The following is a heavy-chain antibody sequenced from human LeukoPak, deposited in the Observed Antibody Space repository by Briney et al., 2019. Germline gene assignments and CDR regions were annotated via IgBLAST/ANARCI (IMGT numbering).Heavy chain of an antibody. J-gene: IGHJ6*03. V-gene: IGHV3-15*01. CDR3: TTVRSPFYYDSGAYYYPKLDYYYYYMDV. D-gene: IGHD3-22*01. CDR1: GFTFSNAW. CDR2: IKSKTDGGAT. Sequence: GGSLRLSCAASGFTFSNAWMSWVRQGPGKGLEWIGRIKSKTDGGATDYAAPVKGRFTISRDDSKNTPYLQMNSLKTEDTAVYYCTTVRSPFYYDSGAYYYPKLDYYYYYMDVWGKGTTVIVSS.